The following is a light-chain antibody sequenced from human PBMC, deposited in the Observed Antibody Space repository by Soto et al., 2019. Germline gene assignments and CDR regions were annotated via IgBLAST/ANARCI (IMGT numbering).Light chain of an antibody. V-gene: IGKV1-5*03. CDR1: QSISSW. CDR2: KAS. CDR3: QQYGT. J-gene: IGKJ1*01. Sequence: DIQMTQSPSTLSASVGDRVTITCRASQSISSWLAWYQQKPGKAPKLLIYKASSLESGVPSRFSGSGSGTEFTLTISSLQPDDFATYYCQQYGTFGQGPKVDIK.